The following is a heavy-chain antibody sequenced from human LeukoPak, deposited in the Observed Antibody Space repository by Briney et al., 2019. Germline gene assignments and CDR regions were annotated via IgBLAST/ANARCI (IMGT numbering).Heavy chain of an antibody. CDR3: ARDNPLMGVVVPPNFFAFDP. CDR1: GYTFTSYG. V-gene: IGHV1-18*01. D-gene: IGHD2-2*01. CDR2: ISAYNGNT. Sequence: ASVKVSCKASGYTFTSYGISWVRRAPGQGLEWMGWISAYNGNTNYAQKLQGRVTMTTDTSTSTAYMELRSLRSDDTAVYYCARDNPLMGVVVPPNFFAFDPWGQGTLVTVSS. J-gene: IGHJ5*02.